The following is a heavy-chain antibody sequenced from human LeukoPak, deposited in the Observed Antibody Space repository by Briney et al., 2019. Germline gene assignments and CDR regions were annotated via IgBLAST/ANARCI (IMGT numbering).Heavy chain of an antibody. D-gene: IGHD5-18*01. CDR3: AKDAVGADTAMAH. V-gene: IGHV3-30*18. J-gene: IGHJ4*02. Sequence: GRSLRLSCAASGFTFSSYGMHWVRQAPGKGLEWVAVISYDGSNKYYADSVKGRFTISRDNSKNTLYLQMNSLRAEDTAVYYRAKDAVGADTAMAHWGQGTLVTVSS. CDR2: ISYDGSNK. CDR1: GFTFSSYG.